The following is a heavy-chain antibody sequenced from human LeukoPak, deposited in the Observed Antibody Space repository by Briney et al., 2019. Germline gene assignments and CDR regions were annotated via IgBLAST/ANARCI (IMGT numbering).Heavy chain of an antibody. V-gene: IGHV3-49*05. CDR3: SRNPRPVCSGVHCPSDS. CDR2: IRSKTYSGAT. J-gene: IGHJ4*02. Sequence: KPVRSLRLSCTTSGFTFGDYGMSWFRQAPGKGLEWVSFIRSKTYSGATDYAASVRGRFVISRDDSESIAYLQMNSLKTEDTSVYYCSRNPRPVCSGVHCPSDSWGQGTLVTVSP. D-gene: IGHD2-15*01. CDR1: GFTFGDYG.